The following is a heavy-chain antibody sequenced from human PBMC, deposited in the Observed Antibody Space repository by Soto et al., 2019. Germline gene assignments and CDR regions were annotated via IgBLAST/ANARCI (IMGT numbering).Heavy chain of an antibody. Sequence: GGSLRLSCAASGFTSSVYCIHWVRQPPGKWLCWVSRIKTEANSATYADSVKGPLTIPRDNTKNTLYLQMDSLRPEDTAVYFCARGDITTPVVKYCGMDVWGQGTTVTVSS. CDR1: GFTSSVYC. D-gene: IGHD2-2*01. J-gene: IGHJ6*02. CDR3: ARGDITTPVVKYCGMDV. CDR2: IKTEANSA. V-gene: IGHV3-74*01.